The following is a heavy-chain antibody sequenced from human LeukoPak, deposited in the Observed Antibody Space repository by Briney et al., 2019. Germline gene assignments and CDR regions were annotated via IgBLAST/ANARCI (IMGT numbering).Heavy chain of an antibody. CDR2: ISYDGSNK. J-gene: IGHJ5*02. CDR1: GFTFSSYA. V-gene: IGHV3-30-3*01. CDR3: ARDRQWLANSNRFDP. D-gene: IGHD6-19*01. Sequence: GGSLRLSCAASGFTFSSYAMHWVRQAPGKGLEWVAVISYDGSNKYYADSVKGRFTISRDNSKNTLYLQMNSLRAEDTAVYYCARDRQWLANSNRFDPWGQGTLVTVSS.